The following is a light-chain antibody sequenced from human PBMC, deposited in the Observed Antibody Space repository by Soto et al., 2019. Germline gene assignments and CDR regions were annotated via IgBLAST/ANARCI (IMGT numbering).Light chain of an antibody. CDR2: EVS. V-gene: IGLV2-14*01. CDR3: SSYTSSSTLGV. CDR1: SSDVGGYDY. Sequence: QSVLTQPASVSGSPGQWITIPCIGTSSDVGGYDYVSWYQQHPGKAPKLIIYEVSNRPSGVSARFSGSKSGNTASLTISGLQAEDEADYYCSSYTSSSTLGVFGTGTKVTVL. J-gene: IGLJ1*01.